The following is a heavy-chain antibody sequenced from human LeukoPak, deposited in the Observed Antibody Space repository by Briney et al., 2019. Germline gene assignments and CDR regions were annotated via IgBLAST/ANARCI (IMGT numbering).Heavy chain of an antibody. CDR3: ARDKHGGGGFDY. D-gene: IGHD2-15*01. CDR2: ISSSSSYI. Sequence: KPGGSLRLSCAASGFTFSSYSMNWVRQAPGKGLEWVSSISSSSSYIYYADSVKGRFTISRDNAKNSLYLQMNSLRAEDTAVYYCARDKHGGGGFDYWGQGTLVTVSS. J-gene: IGHJ4*02. V-gene: IGHV3-21*01. CDR1: GFTFSSYS.